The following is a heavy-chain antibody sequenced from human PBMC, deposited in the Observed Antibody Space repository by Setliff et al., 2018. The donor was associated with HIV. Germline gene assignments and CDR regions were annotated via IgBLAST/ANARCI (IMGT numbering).Heavy chain of an antibody. Sequence: GASVKVSCKASGDTFTSHAISWVRQAPGQGLEWMGGIIPIFGTPNYAQKFKGRLTITADESTSTVYMELSSLRSEGTAVYYCARDSRDIVVVIAPEPEPYYYYGMDVWGEGTTVTVSS. CDR1: GDTFTSHA. V-gene: IGHV1-69*13. CDR2: IIPIFGTP. J-gene: IGHJ6*04. CDR3: ARDSRDIVVVIAPEPEPYYYYGMDV. D-gene: IGHD2-15*01.